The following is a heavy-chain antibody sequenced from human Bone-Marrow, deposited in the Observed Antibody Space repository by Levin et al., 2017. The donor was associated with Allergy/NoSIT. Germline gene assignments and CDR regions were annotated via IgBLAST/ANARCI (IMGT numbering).Heavy chain of an antibody. J-gene: IGHJ5*02. D-gene: IGHD2-2*01. CDR2: IWHSGST. Sequence: SETLSLTCAVSGYSISNGYYWGWIRQPPGKGLEWIGSIWHSGSTYYNPSLKSRVTISVDTSKNQFSLNLSSVTAADTAVYYCPRDVGIILGYCSSSSCNWFDPWGQGTLVTVSS. CDR1: GYSISNGYY. CDR3: PRDVGIILGYCSSSSCNWFDP. V-gene: IGHV4-38-2*02.